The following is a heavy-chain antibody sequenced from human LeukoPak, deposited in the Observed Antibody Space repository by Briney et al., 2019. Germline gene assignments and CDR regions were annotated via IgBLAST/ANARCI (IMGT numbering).Heavy chain of an antibody. D-gene: IGHD2-2*01. CDR2: INHSGST. V-gene: IGHV4-34*01. Sequence: SETLSLTCGVYGGSFSGYYWSWIRQPPGKGLEWIGDINHSGSTNYNPSLKSPATISVDPSKSQFSLRLSSMTAADTAVYYCARDRYCSSTSCNLYYYHGMDVWGQGTTVTVSS. CDR3: ARDRYCSSTSCNLYYYHGMDV. CDR1: GGSFSGYY. J-gene: IGHJ6*02.